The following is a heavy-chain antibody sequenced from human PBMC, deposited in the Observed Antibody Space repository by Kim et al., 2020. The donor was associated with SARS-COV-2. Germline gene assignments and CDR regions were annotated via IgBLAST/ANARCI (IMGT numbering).Heavy chain of an antibody. V-gene: IGHV1-46*01. Sequence: ASVKVSCKASGYTFTSYYMHWVRQAPGQGLEWMGIINPSGGSTSYAQKFQGRVTMTRDTSTSTVYMELSSLRSEDAAVYYCARSDFRTDGSSGYNSDWGQGTLVTVSS. D-gene: IGHD3-22*01. CDR2: INPSGGST. CDR1: GYTFTSYY. J-gene: IGHJ4*02. CDR3: ARSDFRTDGSSGYNSD.